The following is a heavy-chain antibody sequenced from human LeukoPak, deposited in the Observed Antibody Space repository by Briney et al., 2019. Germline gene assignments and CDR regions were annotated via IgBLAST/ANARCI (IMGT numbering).Heavy chain of an antibody. CDR3: ARRYYYDSSGYFDY. CDR2: IYPGDSGT. CDR1: GYSFTSYW. V-gene: IGHV5-51*01. Sequence: GESLKISCKGSGYSFTSYWIGWVRQMPGRGLEWRGIIYPGDSGTRYSPSFQGQVTISADKSISTAYLQWSSLKASDTAMYHCARRYYYDSSGYFDYWGQGTLVTVSS. J-gene: IGHJ4*02. D-gene: IGHD3-22*01.